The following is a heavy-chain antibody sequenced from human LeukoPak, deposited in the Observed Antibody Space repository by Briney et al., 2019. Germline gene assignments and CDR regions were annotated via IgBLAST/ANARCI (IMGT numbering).Heavy chain of an antibody. D-gene: IGHD2/OR15-2a*01. J-gene: IGHJ4*02. CDR3: AKKLPTVSAYFDL. V-gene: IGHV3-23*01. CDR2: IGSGGYT. CDR1: GFILSNYD. Sequence: PGGSLRLSCAASGFILSNYDVTWVRRTPGKGLEYVSSIGSGGYTFSAGSVRGRFSIYRDDSHNTVYLQMNSLRAEDTAIYFCAKKLPTVSAYFDLWGQGALVTVSS.